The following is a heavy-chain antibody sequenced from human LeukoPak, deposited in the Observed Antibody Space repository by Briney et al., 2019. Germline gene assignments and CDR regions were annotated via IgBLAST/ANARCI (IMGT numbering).Heavy chain of an antibody. J-gene: IGHJ6*02. CDR2: IYYSGTT. CDR1: RGSISSSNYY. CDR3: AILVYCSSSNCRDYYGMDV. D-gene: IGHD2-2*01. V-gene: IGHV4-39*01. Sequence: SETLSLTCTVSRGSISSSNYYWGWIRQPPGKGLEWIGSIYYSGTTYYNPSLKSRVIISVDTSTSQFSLKLISVTAADAAVYYCAILVYCSSSNCRDYYGMDVWGQGTTVTVSS.